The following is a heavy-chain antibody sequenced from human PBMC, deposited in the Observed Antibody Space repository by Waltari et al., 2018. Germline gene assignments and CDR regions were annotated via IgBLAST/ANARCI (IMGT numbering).Heavy chain of an antibody. CDR1: GYTFTTYA. D-gene: IGHD6-19*01. V-gene: IGHV1-3*01. CDR2: INAGNGNT. CDR3: ASTGWTLEYYFDY. J-gene: IGHJ4*02. Sequence: QVQLVQSGAEVKKPGASVKVSCTASGYTFTTYALHWVRQAPGQRLEWMGWINAGNGNTKYSQNFQGRIIITRDTSATTAYMELSSLRSEDTAVYYCASTGWTLEYYFDYWGQGTLVTVSS.